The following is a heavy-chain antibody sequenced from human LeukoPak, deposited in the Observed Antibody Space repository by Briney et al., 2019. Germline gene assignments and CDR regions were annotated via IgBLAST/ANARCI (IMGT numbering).Heavy chain of an antibody. D-gene: IGHD2-15*01. CDR3: ARDKDQDGMDV. Sequence: PGGSLRLSCAASGFTFSSYWMHWVRQAPGKGLVWVSRINSDGSSTSYADSVKGRFTISRDNAKNTLYLQMNSLRTEDTAVYYCARDKDQDGMDVWGQGTTVTVSS. J-gene: IGHJ6*02. V-gene: IGHV3-74*01. CDR1: GFTFSSYW. CDR2: INSDGSST.